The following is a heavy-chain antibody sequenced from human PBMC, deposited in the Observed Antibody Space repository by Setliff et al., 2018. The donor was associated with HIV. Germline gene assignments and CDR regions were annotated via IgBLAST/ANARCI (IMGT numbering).Heavy chain of an antibody. J-gene: IGHJ4*02. CDR1: GGSIINSNW. CDR3: ARARDIAVAGYFDY. D-gene: IGHD6-19*01. CDR2: IYHSGST. V-gene: IGHV4-4*02. Sequence: PSETLSLTCTVSGGSIINSNWWSWVRQPPGKGLEWIGEIYHSGSTNYNPSLKSRVTISVDKSKTQFSLKLSSVTAADTAVYYCARARDIAVAGYFDYWGQGTLVTVSS.